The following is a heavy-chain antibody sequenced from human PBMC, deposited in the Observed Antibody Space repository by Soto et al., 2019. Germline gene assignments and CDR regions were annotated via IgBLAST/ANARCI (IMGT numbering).Heavy chain of an antibody. Sequence: SETLSLTCAVYGGSFSGYYWSWIRQPPGKGLEWIGEINHSGSTNYNPSLKSRVTISVDTSKNQFSLKLSSVTAADTAVYYCARGPRSPVTDIVVVPAASFDPWGQGTLVTVSS. CDR2: INHSGST. J-gene: IGHJ5*02. D-gene: IGHD2-2*01. CDR3: ARGPRSPVTDIVVVPAASFDP. CDR1: GGSFSGYY. V-gene: IGHV4-34*01.